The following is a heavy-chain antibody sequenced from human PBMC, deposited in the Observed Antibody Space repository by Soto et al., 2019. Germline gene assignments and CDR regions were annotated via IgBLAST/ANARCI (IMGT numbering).Heavy chain of an antibody. CDR2: TYPGDSDT. CDR1: GYNFTGYW. D-gene: IGHD6-19*01. CDR3: ARHGGEGSGWFLGVWY. Sequence: GESLKISCKGSGYNFTGYWIGWVRQMPGKGLEWMGITYPGDSDTRYSPSFQGQVTISADKSISTAYLQWSSLKASDTAMYYCARHGGEGSGWFLGVWYWGQGTLVTVSS. J-gene: IGHJ4*02. V-gene: IGHV5-51*01.